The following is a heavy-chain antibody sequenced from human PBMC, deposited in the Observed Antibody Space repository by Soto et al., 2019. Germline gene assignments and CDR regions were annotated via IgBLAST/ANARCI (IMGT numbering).Heavy chain of an antibody. CDR1: GVTFSSYA. D-gene: IGHD3-3*01. CDR3: ASLNVLRFLEWPGY. CDR2: ISGSGGST. J-gene: IGHJ4*02. Sequence: GGSVRLSCAASGVTFSSYAMSWVRQAPGKGLEWVSAISGSGGSTYYADSVKGRFTISRDNAKNTLYLQMNSLRAEDTAVYYCASLNVLRFLEWPGYWGQGTLVTVSS. V-gene: IGHV3-23*01.